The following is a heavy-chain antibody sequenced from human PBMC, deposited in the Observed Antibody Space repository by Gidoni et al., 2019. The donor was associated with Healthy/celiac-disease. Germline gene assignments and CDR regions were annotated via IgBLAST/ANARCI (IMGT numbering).Heavy chain of an antibody. CDR3: ASYGDYNYGMDV. J-gene: IGHJ6*02. Sequence: QLQLQESGPGLVKPSETLSLTCTVPGGSISSSSYYWGWIRQPPGKGLEWIGSIYYSGSTYYNPSLKMRVTISVDTSKNQFSLKLSSVTAADTAVYYCASYGDYNYGMDVWGQGTTVTVSS. CDR1: GGSISSSSYY. CDR2: IYYSGST. V-gene: IGHV4-39*01. D-gene: IGHD4-17*01.